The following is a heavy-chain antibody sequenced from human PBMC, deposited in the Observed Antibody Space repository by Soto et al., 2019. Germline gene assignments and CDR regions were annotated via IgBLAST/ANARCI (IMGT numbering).Heavy chain of an antibody. CDR3: VIQPTIEVAGTDC. Sequence: PSETLSLTCSVSGGSISDRRYLWGWIRQPPGKGLEWIASIRHTGDAYYNPSLTSRVTISVDTYKNRFSLSLSSVTDTDPAVYYCVIQPTIEVAGTDCWGQGTLVTVSS. J-gene: IGHJ4*02. CDR1: GGSISDRRYL. V-gene: IGHV4-39*02. D-gene: IGHD6-19*01. CDR2: IRHTGDA.